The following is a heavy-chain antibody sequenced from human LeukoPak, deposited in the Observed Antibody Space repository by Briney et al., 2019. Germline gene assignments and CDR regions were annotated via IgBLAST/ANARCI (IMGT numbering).Heavy chain of an antibody. CDR3: ARRYCSSTSCSRGTYNWFDP. J-gene: IGHJ5*02. CDR2: IIPILGIA. CDR1: GGTFSSYA. V-gene: IGHV1-69*04. Sequence: GASVKVSCKASGGTFSSYAISWVRQAPGQGLERMGRIIPILGIANYAQKFQGRVTITADKSTSTAYMELSSLRSEDTAVYYCARRYCSSTSCSRGTYNWFDPWGQGTLVTVSS. D-gene: IGHD2-2*01.